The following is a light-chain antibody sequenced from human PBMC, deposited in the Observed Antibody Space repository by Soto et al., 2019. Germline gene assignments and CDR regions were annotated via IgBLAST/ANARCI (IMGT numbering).Light chain of an antibody. CDR1: QSVSST. V-gene: IGKV3-15*01. J-gene: IGKJ4*01. Sequence: EVVMTQSPDTLSLSPGERAPLFCRASQSVSSTVAWYQQRPGQAPRRLIYGASTRATGIPARFSGRGSGTEFTLIISRLQAEDFADYYCQQYNDWLTFGGGTKVDIK. CDR2: GAS. CDR3: QQYNDWLT.